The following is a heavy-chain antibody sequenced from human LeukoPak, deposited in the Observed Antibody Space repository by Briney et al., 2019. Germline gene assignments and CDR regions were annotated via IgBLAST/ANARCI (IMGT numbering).Heavy chain of an antibody. CDR3: AREPIDDAFDI. CDR1: GFTFSSYS. J-gene: IGHJ3*02. CDR2: ISSSSSTI. V-gene: IGHV3-48*01. D-gene: IGHD5-24*01. Sequence: GGSLRLSCAASGFTFSSYSMNWVRQAPGKGLEWVSYISSSSSTIYYADSVKGRFTISRDNAKNSLYLQVNSLRAEDTAVYYCAREPIDDAFDIWGQGTMVTVSS.